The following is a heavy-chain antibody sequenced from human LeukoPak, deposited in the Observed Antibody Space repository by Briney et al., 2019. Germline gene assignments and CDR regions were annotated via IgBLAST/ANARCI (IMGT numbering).Heavy chain of an antibody. CDR3: ARDRHSSSWYYFDY. CDR1: GGSISSGSYY. V-gene: IGHV4-61*02. J-gene: IGHJ4*02. Sequence: PSVTLSLTCTVSGGSISSGSYYWGWIPQPGGKGVEWIGRSYTSGSTNYNPSLNSRVNISVDRSKNQFSLKLSSVTAADTAVYYCARDRHSSSWYYFDYWGQGTLVTVSS. D-gene: IGHD6-13*01. CDR2: SYTSGST.